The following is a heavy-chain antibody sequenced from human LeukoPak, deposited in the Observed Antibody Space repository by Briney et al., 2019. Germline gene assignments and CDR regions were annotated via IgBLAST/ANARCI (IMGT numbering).Heavy chain of an antibody. V-gene: IGHV4-59*01. CDR1: GGSINNYW. CDR2: IYYSGST. CDR3: ARYCSGGDCYAFDI. D-gene: IGHD2-15*01. Sequence: TSETLSLTCSVSGGSINNYWWNWIRQPPGKGLEWIGYIYYSGSTSYNPSLKSRLTISVDTSLNQFSLKLNSVTAADTAVYYCARYCSGGDCYAFDIWGQGTMVTVSS. J-gene: IGHJ3*02.